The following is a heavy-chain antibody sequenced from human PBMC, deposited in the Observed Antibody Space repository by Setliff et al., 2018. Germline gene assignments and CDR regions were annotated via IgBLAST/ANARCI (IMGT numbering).Heavy chain of an antibody. D-gene: IGHD3-22*01. V-gene: IGHV1-69*05. CDR1: GGTFSSYA. J-gene: IGHJ4*02. Sequence: GASVKVSCKASGGTFSSYAISWVRQAPGQGLEWMGGIIPIFATANYPQKFQGRVTITTDESTRTAYMELSSLRSEDTAVYYCARDTGREYYYDSSGYQDYWGQGTLVTVSS. CDR3: ARDTGREYYYDSSGYQDY. CDR2: IIPIFATA.